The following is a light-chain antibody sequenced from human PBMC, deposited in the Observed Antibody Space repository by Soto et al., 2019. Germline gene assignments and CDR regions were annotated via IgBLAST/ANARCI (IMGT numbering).Light chain of an antibody. Sequence: DIQMTRSPSSLSPSVGDRVSISCRASQNIRTYLSWYQQEPGKAPKLLIXAASSLQSGVPSRFSGRGSGTEFTLNVSSLQPEDFATYFCQQSFSTPSTWTFGQGTKVDIK. CDR2: AAS. V-gene: IGKV1-39*01. J-gene: IGKJ1*01. CDR1: QNIRTY. CDR3: QQSFSTPSTWT.